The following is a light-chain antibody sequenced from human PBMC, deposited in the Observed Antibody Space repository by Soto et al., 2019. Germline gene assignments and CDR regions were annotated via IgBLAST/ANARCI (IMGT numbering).Light chain of an antibody. J-gene: IGKJ1*01. CDR3: QQYSSTFWT. Sequence: EIVLTQSPGTLSLSPGERATLSCRASQSISSSYLAWYQQKPGQAPRLLVYGASSRATGIPDRFSGSGSGTDFTLSIRRVGGEDFALYYCQQYSSTFWTFGQGTKVEIK. V-gene: IGKV3-20*01. CDR1: QSISSSY. CDR2: GAS.